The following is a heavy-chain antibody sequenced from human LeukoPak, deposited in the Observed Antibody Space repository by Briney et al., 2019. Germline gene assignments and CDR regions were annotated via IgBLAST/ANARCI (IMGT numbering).Heavy chain of an antibody. J-gene: IGHJ4*02. CDR3: AEIAAAGTLFDY. Sequence: NPSETLSLTCTVYGGSFSAYYWSWIRQPPGKGLEWIGEINHSGSTNYNPSLASRVTISVDTSKNQFSLKLGSVTAADTAVYYCAEIAAAGTLFDYWGRGTLVTVSS. V-gene: IGHV4-34*01. D-gene: IGHD6-13*01. CDR2: INHSGST. CDR1: GGSFSAYY.